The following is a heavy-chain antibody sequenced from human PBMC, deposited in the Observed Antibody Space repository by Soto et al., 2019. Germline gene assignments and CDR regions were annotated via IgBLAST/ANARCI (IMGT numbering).Heavy chain of an antibody. CDR3: AGRRDGSNGWYSEI. J-gene: IGHJ2*01. CDR1: GGSISSYY. CDR2: IYYSGSP. V-gene: IGHV4-59*01. Sequence: LSLTCTVSGGSISSYYWRWIRQPPRKRLEWIGYIYYSGSPNYSPSLESRVTISEDTSKNQFSLKLSSVTAADTAIYYCAGRRDGSNGWYSEIWGRGNLVT. D-gene: IGHD5-12*01.